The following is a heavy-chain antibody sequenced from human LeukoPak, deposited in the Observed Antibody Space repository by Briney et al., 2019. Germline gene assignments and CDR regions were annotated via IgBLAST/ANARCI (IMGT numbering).Heavy chain of an antibody. Sequence: PSGRSLRLSCTASGFTFKLYAMTWVRQAPGKGLEWVSGIGGSGDGTHYTHSVKGRFTISRATSKNTLYMQMNSLRAEDTAVYYCAKDRGPYVGIDNNWFDPWGQGTLVIVSS. J-gene: IGHJ5*02. CDR1: GFTFKLYA. CDR3: AKDRGPYVGIDNNWFDP. D-gene: IGHD3-10*02. V-gene: IGHV3-23*01. CDR2: IGGSGDGT.